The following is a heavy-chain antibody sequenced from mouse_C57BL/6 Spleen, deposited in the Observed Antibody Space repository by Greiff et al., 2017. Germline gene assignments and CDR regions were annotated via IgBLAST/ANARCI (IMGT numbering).Heavy chain of an antibody. V-gene: IGHV3-8*01. D-gene: IGHD1-1*01. J-gene: IGHJ1*03. Sequence: VQLQQSGPGLAKPSQPLSLTCSVTGYSITSDYWNWIRKFPGNKLEYMGYISYSGSTYYNPSLKSRISITRDTSKNQYYLQLNSVTTEDTATYYCARSDYGSSPWYVDVWGTGTTVTVSS. CDR2: ISYSGST. CDR1: GYSITSDY. CDR3: ARSDYGSSPWYVDV.